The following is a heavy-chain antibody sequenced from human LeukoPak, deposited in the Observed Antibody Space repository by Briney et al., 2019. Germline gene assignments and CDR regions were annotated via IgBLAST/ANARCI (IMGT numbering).Heavy chain of an antibody. J-gene: IGHJ4*02. Sequence: PSETLSPTCAVYGGSFSDYYWSWIRQPPGKGLEWIGEINHSGSTNYNPSLKSRVTISVDTSKNQFSLKLSSVTAADTAVYYCARGLNMVRGVINRYFDYWGQGTLVTVSS. D-gene: IGHD3-10*01. CDR3: ARGLNMVRGVINRYFDY. CDR2: INHSGST. CDR1: GGSFSDYY. V-gene: IGHV4-34*01.